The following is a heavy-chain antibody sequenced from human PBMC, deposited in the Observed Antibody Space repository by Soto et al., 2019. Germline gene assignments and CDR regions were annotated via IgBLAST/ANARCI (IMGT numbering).Heavy chain of an antibody. CDR3: ARELLRVCSFDI. CDR2: INEDGREN. CDR1: EFTFRSHW. D-gene: IGHD1-26*01. J-gene: IGHJ3*02. V-gene: IGHV3-7*01. Sequence: EVQLVESGGGLVQPGGSLRLSCAASEFTFRSHWMHWVRQAPGKGLEWVANINEDGRENYYVDSVKGRFTISRDNAKNSLYLQMNSLRAEDTAIYSCARELLRVCSFDIWGQGTMVTVSS.